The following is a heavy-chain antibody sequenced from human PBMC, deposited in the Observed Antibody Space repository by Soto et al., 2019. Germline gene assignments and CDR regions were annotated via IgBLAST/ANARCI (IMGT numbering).Heavy chain of an antibody. CDR3: AKKADDFYDFWSGYEQYFDY. D-gene: IGHD3-3*01. CDR1: GFTFSSYA. CDR2: ISGSGGST. J-gene: IGHJ4*02. V-gene: IGHV3-23*01. Sequence: EAQLLESGGGLVQPGGSLRLSCAASGFTFSSYAMSWVRQAPGKGLEWVSAISGSGGSTYYADSVKGRFTISRDNSKHTLYLQMNRLRAEDTAVYYCAKKADDFYDFWSGYEQYFDYWGQGTLVTVSS.